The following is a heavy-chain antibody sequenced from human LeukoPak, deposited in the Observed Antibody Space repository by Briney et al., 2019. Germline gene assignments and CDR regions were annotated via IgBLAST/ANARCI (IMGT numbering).Heavy chain of an antibody. CDR3: ARHLGIQLWFLDY. J-gene: IGHJ4*02. V-gene: IGHV4-39*01. Sequence: SETLSLTCTVSGGSMSSSTYYWRWLRRPPGRGLEWIGSIYHSGSTYYNPSLKSRVTISVDTSKNQFSLKLSSVTAADTAVYYCARHLGIQLWFLDYWGQGTLVTVSS. D-gene: IGHD5-18*01. CDR1: GGSMSSSTYY. CDR2: IYHSGST.